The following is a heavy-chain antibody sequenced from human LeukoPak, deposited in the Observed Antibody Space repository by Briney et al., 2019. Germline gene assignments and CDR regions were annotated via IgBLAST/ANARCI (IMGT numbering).Heavy chain of an antibody. CDR2: IYYSGST. V-gene: IGHV4-59*08. CDR1: GGSISSYY. D-gene: IGHD3-22*01. CDR3: ARRGGRRWDYYDSSGYYYVD. J-gene: IGHJ4*02. Sequence: SETLSLTCTVSGGSISSYYWSWIRQPPGKGLEWIGYIYYSGSTNYNPSLKSRVTISVDTSKNQFSLKLSSVTAADTAVYYCARRGGRRWDYYDSSGYYYVDWGQGTLVTVSS.